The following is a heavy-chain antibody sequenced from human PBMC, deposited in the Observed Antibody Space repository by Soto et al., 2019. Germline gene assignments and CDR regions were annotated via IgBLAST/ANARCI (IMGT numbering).Heavy chain of an antibody. CDR1: GVSISSSNW. Sequence: SETLSLTCAVSGVSISSSNWWTWVRQPPGKGLEWIGEIYHSGSTNYNPSLKSRVTISVDKSKNQFSLKLSSVTAADTAVYYCARVSGSYYYGMDVWGQGTTVTVSS. D-gene: IGHD1-26*01. CDR3: ARVSGSYYYGMDV. J-gene: IGHJ6*02. V-gene: IGHV4-4*02. CDR2: IYHSGST.